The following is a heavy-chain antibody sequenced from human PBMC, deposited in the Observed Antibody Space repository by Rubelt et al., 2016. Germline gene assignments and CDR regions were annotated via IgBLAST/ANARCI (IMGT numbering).Heavy chain of an antibody. V-gene: IGHV1-2*04. CDR2: INPNSGGT. J-gene: IGHJ4*02. CDR1: GGTFSSYA. D-gene: IGHD3-22*01. Sequence: QVQLVQSGAEVKKPGSSVKVSCKASGGTFSSYAISWVRQAPGQGLEWMGWINPNSGGTNYAQKFKGWVTMTRETSISTAYMELSRLRSDDTAVYYCLSGYGYWGQGTLVTVSS. CDR3: LSGYGY.